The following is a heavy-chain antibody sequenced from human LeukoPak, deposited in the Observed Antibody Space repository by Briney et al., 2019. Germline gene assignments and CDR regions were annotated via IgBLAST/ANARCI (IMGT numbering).Heavy chain of an antibody. Sequence: SVKVSCKASGGTFNSHAISWVRQAPGQGLQWMGRFIPIFGTANYAQKFQGRVSITTDASASTAYMQLSSLRFDDTAVYYCARDLGITGTYDNHCFDYWGQGTLVTVSS. J-gene: IGHJ4*02. CDR2: FIPIFGTA. V-gene: IGHV1-69*05. D-gene: IGHD1-20*01. CDR3: ARDLGITGTYDNHCFDY. CDR1: GGTFNSHA.